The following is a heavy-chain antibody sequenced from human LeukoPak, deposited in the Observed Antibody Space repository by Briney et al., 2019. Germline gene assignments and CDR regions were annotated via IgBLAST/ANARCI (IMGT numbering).Heavy chain of an antibody. D-gene: IGHD3-22*01. CDR3: ARLYYDSSGYFDY. Sequence: SETLSLTCTVSGGSISSYYWSWIRQPPGKGLEWIGYIHNSGSTNYNPSLKSRVTISIDTPKNQFSLKLSSVTAADTAVYYCARLYYDSSGYFDYWGQGTLVTVSS. CDR1: GGSISSYY. CDR2: IHNSGST. J-gene: IGHJ4*02. V-gene: IGHV4-59*08.